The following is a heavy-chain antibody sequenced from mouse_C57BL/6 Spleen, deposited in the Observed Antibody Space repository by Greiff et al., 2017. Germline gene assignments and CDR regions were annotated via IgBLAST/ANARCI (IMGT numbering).Heavy chain of an antibody. Sequence: QVQLQQPGAELVKPGASVKLSCKASGYTFTSYWMHWVKQRPGQGLEWIGMIHPNSGSTNYNEKFKSKATLTVDKSSSTAYMQLSSLTSEDSAVYYGARFLTGPYDFDYWGQGTTLTVSS. V-gene: IGHV1-64*01. CDR2: IHPNSGST. CDR3: ARFLTGPYDFDY. D-gene: IGHD4-1*01. CDR1: GYTFTSYW. J-gene: IGHJ2*01.